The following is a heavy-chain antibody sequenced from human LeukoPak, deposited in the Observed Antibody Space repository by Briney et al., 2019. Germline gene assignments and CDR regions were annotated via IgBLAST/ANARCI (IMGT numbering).Heavy chain of an antibody. V-gene: IGHV4-59*08. CDR2: IYDSGST. CDR3: ARHPPWGDILTGYPEWFDP. CDR1: GGSISSYY. Sequence: SETLSLTCTVSGGSISSYYWSWIRQPPGRGLEWIGYIYDSGSTNYNPSLKSRVTISVDTSKNQFSLKLSSVTAADTAVYYCARHPPWGDILTGYPEWFDPWGQGALVTVSS. J-gene: IGHJ5*02. D-gene: IGHD3-9*01.